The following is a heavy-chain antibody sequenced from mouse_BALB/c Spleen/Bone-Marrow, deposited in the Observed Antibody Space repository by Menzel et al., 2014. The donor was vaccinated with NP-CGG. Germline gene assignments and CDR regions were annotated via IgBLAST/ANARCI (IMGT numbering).Heavy chain of an antibody. V-gene: IGHV5-17*02. D-gene: IGHD2-14*01. J-gene: IGHJ3*01. CDR2: IISGSNTI. CDR3: ARSRYDVGWFAY. Sequence: EVKVEESGGDLVQPGGSRKLSCAASGFTFSAFGMHWVRQAPERGLEWVAYIISGSNTIYYSDKVKGRFTISRDNPKNTLFLQMTSLRSEDTAMYYCARSRYDVGWFAYWGQGTLVTVSA. CDR1: GFTFSAFG.